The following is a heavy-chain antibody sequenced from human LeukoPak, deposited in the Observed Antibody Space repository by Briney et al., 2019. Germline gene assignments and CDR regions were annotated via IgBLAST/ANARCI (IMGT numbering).Heavy chain of an antibody. CDR3: ARAGSSWYFGAFDI. CDR2: ISSSGSTI. D-gene: IGHD6-13*01. CDR1: GFTFSDYY. V-gene: IGHV3-11*04. J-gene: IGHJ3*02. Sequence: PGGSLRLSCAASGFTFSDYYMSWIRQAPGKALEWVSYISSSGSTIYYADSVKGRFTISGDNAKNSLYLQMNSLRAEDTAVYYCARAGSSWYFGAFDIWGQGTMVTVSS.